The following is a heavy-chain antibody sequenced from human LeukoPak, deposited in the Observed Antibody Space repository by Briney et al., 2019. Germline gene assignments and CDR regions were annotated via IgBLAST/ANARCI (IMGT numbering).Heavy chain of an antibody. Sequence: ASVKVSCKASGYTFTGFYMHWVRQAPGHGLEWMGWINPNSGGTSYAQRFQGRVTMTRDTPITTAYMELSSLRSEDTAVYYCARLNFFGTYYFDYWGQGTLVTVSS. CDR1: GYTFTGFY. J-gene: IGHJ4*02. CDR3: ARLNFFGTYYFDY. D-gene: IGHD3-10*01. CDR2: INPNSGGT. V-gene: IGHV1-2*02.